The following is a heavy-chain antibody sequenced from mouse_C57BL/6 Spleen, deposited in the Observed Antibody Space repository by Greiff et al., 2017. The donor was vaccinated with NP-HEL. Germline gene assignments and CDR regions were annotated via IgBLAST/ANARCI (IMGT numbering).Heavy chain of an antibody. V-gene: IGHV1-50*01. CDR2: IDPSDSYT. J-gene: IGHJ3*01. CDR1: GYTFTSYW. D-gene: IGHD1-1*01. CDR3: ARSPDGSSPAWFAY. Sequence: QVQLQQPGAELVKPGASVKLSCKASGYTFTSYWMQWVKQRPGQGLEWIGEIDPSDSYTNYNQKFKGKATLTVDTSSSTAYMQLSSLTSEDSAVYYCARSPDGSSPAWFAYWGQGTLVTVSA.